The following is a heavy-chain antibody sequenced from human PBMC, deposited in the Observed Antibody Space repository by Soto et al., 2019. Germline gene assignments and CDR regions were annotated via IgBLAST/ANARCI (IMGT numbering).Heavy chain of an antibody. CDR1: GDSISNNTNY. V-gene: IGHV4-39*01. Sequence: SETLSLTCSFSGDSISNNTNYWGWIRQPPGKGLEWIVSIYSSGSTYYNPSLKNRVTISVVTSKSQFSLKLSSVTAADTAVYFCATRDTVTTYYFDNWGRGTLVTVSS. D-gene: IGHD4-17*01. CDR2: IYSSGST. CDR3: ATRDTVTTYYFDN. J-gene: IGHJ4*02.